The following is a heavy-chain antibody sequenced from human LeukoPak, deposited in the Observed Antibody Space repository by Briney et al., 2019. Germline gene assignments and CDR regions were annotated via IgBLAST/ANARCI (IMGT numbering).Heavy chain of an antibody. J-gene: IGHJ4*02. Sequence: GGSLRLSCTTSGFTFRNYWMNWVRQAPGKGLEWVANTNPDGSGKYYVDSVKGRFTISRDNAKNSLYLQLNSLRAEDTAMYYCPASGGYWGPGT. D-gene: IGHD6-25*01. CDR1: GFTFRNYW. V-gene: IGHV3-7*01. CDR2: TNPDGSGK. CDR3: PASGGY.